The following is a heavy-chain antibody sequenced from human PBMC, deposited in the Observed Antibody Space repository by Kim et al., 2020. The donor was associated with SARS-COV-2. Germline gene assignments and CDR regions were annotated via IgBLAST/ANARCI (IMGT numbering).Heavy chain of an antibody. D-gene: IGHD6-13*01. V-gene: IGHV4-59*01. CDR2: IYYIGST. Sequence: SETLSLTCTVSGGSISNYYWSWIRQPPGKGLEWIGYIYYIGSTNYNPSLKSRVTISVDTSKNQFSLRLSSVTAADTAVYYCASGGGYSSNWGFDYWGQGTLVTVSS. CDR3: ASGGGYSSNWGFDY. J-gene: IGHJ4*02. CDR1: GGSISNYY.